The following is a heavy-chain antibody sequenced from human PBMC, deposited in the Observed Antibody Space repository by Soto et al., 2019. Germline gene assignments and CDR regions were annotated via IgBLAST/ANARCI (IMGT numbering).Heavy chain of an antibody. CDR2: IIPIFGTA. V-gene: IGHV1-69*13. D-gene: IGHD6-6*01. J-gene: IGHJ6*02. CDR1: GGTFSSYA. CDR3: ARVGGGQLADYYYGMDV. Sequence: SVEVSCKASGGTFSSYAISWVRQAPGQGLEWMGGIIPIFGTANYAQKFQGRVTITADESTSTAYMELSSLRSEDTAVYYCARVGGGQLADYYYGMDVWGQGTTVTVSS.